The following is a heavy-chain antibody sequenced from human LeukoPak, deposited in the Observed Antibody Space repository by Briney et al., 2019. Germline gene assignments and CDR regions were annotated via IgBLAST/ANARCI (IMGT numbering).Heavy chain of an antibody. J-gene: IGHJ4*02. Sequence: SETLSLTCSVSGGSISNTPYQWGWIRQPPGKGLDWIGTIYYTGFTYHNPSLKSRVTISLDTSKNQFSLKLSSVTAADTAVYYCASYRRDGYNYDYWGQGTLVTVSS. V-gene: IGHV4-39*01. CDR1: GGSISNTPYQ. CDR3: ASYRRDGYNYDY. D-gene: IGHD5-24*01. CDR2: IYYTGFT.